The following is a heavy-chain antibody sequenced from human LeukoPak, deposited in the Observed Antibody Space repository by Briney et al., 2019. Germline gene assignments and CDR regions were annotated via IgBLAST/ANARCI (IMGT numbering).Heavy chain of an antibody. CDR1: GFTFSSYW. CDR2: INSDGSST. V-gene: IGHV3-74*01. D-gene: IGHD5-18*01. Sequence: GGSLRLSCAASGFTFSSYWMHWVRQAPGKWLVWVSRINSDGSSTSYADSVKSRFTISRDNAKNTLYLQMNSLRAEDTAVYYCATWIQLWSDFDYWGQGTLVTVSS. CDR3: ATWIQLWSDFDY. J-gene: IGHJ4*02.